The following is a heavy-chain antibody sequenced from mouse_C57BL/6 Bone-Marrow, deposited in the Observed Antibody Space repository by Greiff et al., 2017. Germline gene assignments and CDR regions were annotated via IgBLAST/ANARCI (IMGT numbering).Heavy chain of an antibody. CDR3: ARSFITTVVAPYYAMDY. CDR1: GYTFTSYG. CDR2: IYPRSGNT. Sequence: QVQLQQSGAELARPGASVKLSCKASGYTFTSYGISWVKQRTGQGLEWIGEIYPRSGNTYYNEKFKGKATLTADKSSSTGYMELRSLTSEDSAVYFWARSFITTVVAPYYAMDYWGQGTSVTVSS. J-gene: IGHJ4*01. D-gene: IGHD1-1*01. V-gene: IGHV1-81*01.